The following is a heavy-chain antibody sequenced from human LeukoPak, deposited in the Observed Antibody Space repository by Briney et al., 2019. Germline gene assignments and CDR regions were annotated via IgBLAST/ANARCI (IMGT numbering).Heavy chain of an antibody. CDR3: AKSLGGATNY. CDR2: ISGSDSST. D-gene: IGHD1-26*01. CDR1: GFTFSNYA. Sequence: GGSLRLSCAASGFTFSNYAMSWVRQAPGKGLEWVSTISGSDSSTYYADSLRGRFTISRDNSKNTVFLQMGSLRAEDTGIYYCAKSLGGATNYWGQGTLVTVSS. J-gene: IGHJ4*02. V-gene: IGHV3-23*01.